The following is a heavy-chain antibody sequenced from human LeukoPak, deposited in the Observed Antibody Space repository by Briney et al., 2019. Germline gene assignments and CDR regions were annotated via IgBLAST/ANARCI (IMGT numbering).Heavy chain of an antibody. D-gene: IGHD3-22*01. CDR2: IYPGDSDT. V-gene: IGHV5-51*01. Sequence: GESLKISCKGSGYSFTRYWIGWVRQMPGKGLEWMGIIYPGDSDTRYSPSFHGQVTISADKSISTAYLQWSSLKASDTAMYYCARGGPHYFDSSGYSDAFDIWGQGTMVTVSS. CDR1: GYSFTRYW. CDR3: ARGGPHYFDSSGYSDAFDI. J-gene: IGHJ3*02.